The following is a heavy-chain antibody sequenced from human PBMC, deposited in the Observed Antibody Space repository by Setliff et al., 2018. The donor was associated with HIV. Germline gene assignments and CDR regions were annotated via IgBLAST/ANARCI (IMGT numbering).Heavy chain of an antibody. V-gene: IGHV4-4*02. CDR1: GGSIISSNW. D-gene: IGHD6-19*01. J-gene: IGHJ3*02. Sequence: SETLSPTCAVSGGSIISSNWWSWVRQPPGKGLEWIGEIYHSGSTNYNPSLKSRVTILVDKSKNQFSLKMSSVTAADTAVYYCARVAVAGTTFDVFDIWGQGTMVTVSS. CDR2: IYHSGST. CDR3: ARVAVAGTTFDVFDI.